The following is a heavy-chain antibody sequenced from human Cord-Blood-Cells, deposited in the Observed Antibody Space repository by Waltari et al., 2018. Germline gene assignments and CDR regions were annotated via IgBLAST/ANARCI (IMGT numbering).Heavy chain of an antibody. CDR3: ARFYSSHDY. CDR2: IYHSGST. V-gene: IGHV4-38-2*01. J-gene: IGHJ4*02. Sequence: QVQLQESGPGLVKPSETLSPTCAVSGYSFSSGYSWGWIRQPPGKGLEWIGSIYHSGSTYYNPSLKSRVTISVDTSKNQFSLKLSSVTAADTAVYYCARFYSSHDYWGQGTLVTVSS. CDR1: GYSFSSGYS. D-gene: IGHD6-19*01.